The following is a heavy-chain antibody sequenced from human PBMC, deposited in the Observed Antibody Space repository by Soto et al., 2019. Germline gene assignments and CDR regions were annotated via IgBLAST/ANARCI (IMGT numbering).Heavy chain of an antibody. J-gene: IGHJ4*02. Sequence: GGSLRLSCAASGFTFSSYGMHWVRQAPGKGLEWVAVISYDGSNKYYADSVKGRFTISRDNSKNTLYLQMNSLRAEDTVVYYCAKKKSYVGIDYFDYWGQGTLVTVSS. D-gene: IGHD5-18*01. CDR3: AKKKSYVGIDYFDY. CDR1: GFTFSSYG. CDR2: ISYDGSNK. V-gene: IGHV3-30*18.